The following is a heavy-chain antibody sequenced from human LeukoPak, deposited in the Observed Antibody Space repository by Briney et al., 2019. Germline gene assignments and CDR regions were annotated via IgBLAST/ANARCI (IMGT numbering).Heavy chain of an antibody. CDR1: GYTFSGYY. Sequence: ASVKVSCKASGYTFSGYYIHWVRQAPGQGLEWMGWTNPNSGNTNYAQKFQGRVTMTRDTSITTAYMELSSLTSDDTAVYYCARVGLYCSGSYLVYWGQGTLVTVSS. CDR3: ARVGLYCSGSYLVY. D-gene: IGHD3-10*01. CDR2: TNPNSGNT. J-gene: IGHJ4*02. V-gene: IGHV1-2*02.